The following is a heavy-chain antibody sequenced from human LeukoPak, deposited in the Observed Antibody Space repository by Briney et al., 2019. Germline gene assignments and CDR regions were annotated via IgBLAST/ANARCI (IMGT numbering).Heavy chain of an antibody. CDR2: INPNSGGT. Sequence: ASVKVSCKASGYTFTGYYMHWVRQAPGQGLEWMGWINPNSGGTNYAQKFQGRVTMTRDTSISTAYMELSRLRSDDTAVYYCARGLVLRYFDWLETYYYYYYYMDVWGKGTTVTVSS. CDR3: ARGLVLRYFDWLETYYYYYYYMDV. D-gene: IGHD3-9*01. J-gene: IGHJ6*03. CDR1: GYTFTGYY. V-gene: IGHV1-2*02.